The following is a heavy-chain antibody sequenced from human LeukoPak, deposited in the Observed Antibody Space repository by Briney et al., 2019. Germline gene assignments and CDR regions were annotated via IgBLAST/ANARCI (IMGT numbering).Heavy chain of an antibody. D-gene: IGHD3-9*01. V-gene: IGHV4-39*07. CDR1: GGSISSSSYY. CDR2: IYYSGST. Sequence: SETLSLTCTVSGGSISSSSYYWGWIRQPPGKGLEWIGSIYYSGSTYYNPSLKSRVTISVDTSKNQFSLKLSSVTAADTAVYYCARRDRRYFDWFWGQGTLVTVSS. J-gene: IGHJ4*02. CDR3: ARRDRRYFDWF.